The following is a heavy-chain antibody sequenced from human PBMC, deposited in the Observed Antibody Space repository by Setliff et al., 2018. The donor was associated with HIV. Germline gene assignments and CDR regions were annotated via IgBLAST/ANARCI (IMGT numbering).Heavy chain of an antibody. CDR2: ISPSSVYL. V-gene: IGHV3-21*06. CDR3: AGSRGYFVKAD. J-gene: IGHJ4*02. Sequence: GGSLRLSCAASGFTFSTYWMSWVRQAPGKGLEWVSSISPSSVYLNYADSMKGRVTISRDNAKNSLYLQMNSLRGEDTAVYYCAGSRGYFVKADWGQGTLVTVSS. CDR1: GFTFSTYW. D-gene: IGHD1-1*01.